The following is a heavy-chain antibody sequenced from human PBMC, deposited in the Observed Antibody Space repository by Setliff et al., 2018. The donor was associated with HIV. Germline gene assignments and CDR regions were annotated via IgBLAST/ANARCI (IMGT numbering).Heavy chain of an antibody. J-gene: IGHJ4*02. CDR1: GYTLTGYY. Sequence: ASGKVSCKASGYTLTGYYMHWVRQAPGQGLEWMGWINPNSGDTNYAQKFQGRVTMTKDTSISTAYMEPSRLRSDDTAVYYCSTLDYWGQGTLVTVSS. CDR3: STLDY. CDR2: INPNSGDT. V-gene: IGHV1-2*02.